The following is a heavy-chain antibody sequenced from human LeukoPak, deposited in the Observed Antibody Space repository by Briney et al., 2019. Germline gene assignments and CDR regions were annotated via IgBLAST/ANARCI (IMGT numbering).Heavy chain of an antibody. CDR2: ISGSGGST. CDR1: GFTFSSYA. Sequence: GGSLRLSCAASGFTFSSYAMSWVRQAPGKGLEWVSAISGSGGSTYYADSVKGRFTISRDNSKNTLYLQMNSLRAEDTAVCYCAKDRYGSGSCNWFDPWGQGTLVTVSS. V-gene: IGHV3-23*01. CDR3: AKDRYGSGSCNWFDP. J-gene: IGHJ5*02. D-gene: IGHD3-10*01.